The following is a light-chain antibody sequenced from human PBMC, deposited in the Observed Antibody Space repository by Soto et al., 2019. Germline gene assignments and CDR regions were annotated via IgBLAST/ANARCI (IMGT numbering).Light chain of an antibody. CDR1: SSDVGSYNR. J-gene: IGLJ2*01. Sequence: QSALTQPPSVSGSPGQSVTISCTGTSSDVGSYNRVSWYQQPPGTAPKLIIYEVSNRPSGVPDRFSGSKSGNTASLTISGLQADDEADYYCSSYASSTTVVFGGGTKVTVL. CDR3: SSYASSTTVV. V-gene: IGLV2-18*02. CDR2: EVS.